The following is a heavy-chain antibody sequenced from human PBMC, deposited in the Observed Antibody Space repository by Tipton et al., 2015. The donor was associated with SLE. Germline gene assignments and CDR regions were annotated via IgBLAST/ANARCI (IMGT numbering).Heavy chain of an antibody. Sequence: LRLSCAASGFTFDDYSMQWVRQVPGKGLEWIGSIYRSGSTYYTPSLRSRVTISLDTSMNQFSLDLSSVTAADTAVYYCARSVTPAAIGWFDPWGQGTLVTVSS. CDR2: IYRSGST. D-gene: IGHD2-2*01. CDR1: GFTFDDYS. J-gene: IGHJ5*02. CDR3: ARSVTPAAIGWFDP. V-gene: IGHV4-38-2*01.